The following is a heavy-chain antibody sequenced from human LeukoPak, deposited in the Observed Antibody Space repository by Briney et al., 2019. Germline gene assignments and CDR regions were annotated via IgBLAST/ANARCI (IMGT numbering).Heavy chain of an antibody. D-gene: IGHD1-1*01. CDR2: IGPIGVYT. V-gene: IGHV3-64*01. J-gene: IGHJ4*02. Sequence: GGSLRLSCAASGFTFSSYGMHWVRQAPGKGLEFVSVIGPIGVYTYYANSVKGRFTISRDNSKSTVSLQMGSLRDEDMAVYYCARSPPGRTNWNYYDYWGRGTLVTVSS. CDR3: ARSPPGRTNWNYYDY. CDR1: GFTFSSYG.